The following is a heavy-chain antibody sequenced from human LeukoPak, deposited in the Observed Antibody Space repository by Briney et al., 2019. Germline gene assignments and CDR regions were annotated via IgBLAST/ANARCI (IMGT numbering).Heavy chain of an antibody. V-gene: IGHV3-7*01. CDR1: GFTFSNSW. D-gene: IGHD2-2*01. J-gene: IGHJ4*02. CDR2: IKQDGSEK. Sequence: GGSLRLSCTASGFTFSNSWMTWVRQAPGKGLEWVANIKQDGSEKNYVDSVKGPFTISRDNAKNSLYIQMNSLRADDTAVYYCATRGCSSAACYATSQYYFDYWGQGTLVTVSS. CDR3: ATRGCSSAACYATSQYYFDY.